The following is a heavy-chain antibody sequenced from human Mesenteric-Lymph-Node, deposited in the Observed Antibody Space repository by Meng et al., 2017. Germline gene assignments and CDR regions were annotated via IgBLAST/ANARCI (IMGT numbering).Heavy chain of an antibody. J-gene: IGHJ3*02. CDR2: INGNGTTI. V-gene: IGHV3-11*01. Sequence: GGSLRLSCAASGFTFSDYFMTWIRQAPGKGLEWISYINGNGTTIHYADSVKGRFTISRDNSKNTLYLQMNSLRAEDTAVYYCAKDFYGSGSYYWGGRQFDAFDIWGQGTMVTVSS. CDR3: AKDFYGSGSYYWGGRQFDAFDI. D-gene: IGHD3-10*01. CDR1: GFTFSDYF.